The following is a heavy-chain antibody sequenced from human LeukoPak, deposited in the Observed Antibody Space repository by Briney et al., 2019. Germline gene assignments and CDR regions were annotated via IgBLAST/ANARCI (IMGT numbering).Heavy chain of an antibody. D-gene: IGHD3-3*01. CDR3: AKPQEADLWVPDY. Sequence: GGSLRLSCAASGFTFSSYEMNWVRQAPGKGLEWVSYISSSGSTIYYADSVKGRFTISRDNSKNTLYLEMNSLIPEDTALYYCAKPQEADLWVPDYWGQGTLVTVSS. V-gene: IGHV3-48*03. J-gene: IGHJ4*02. CDR2: ISSSGSTI. CDR1: GFTFSSYE.